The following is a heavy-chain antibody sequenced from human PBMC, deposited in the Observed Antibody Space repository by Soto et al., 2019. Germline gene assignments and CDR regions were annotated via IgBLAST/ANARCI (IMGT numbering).Heavy chain of an antibody. J-gene: IGHJ4*02. D-gene: IGHD3-10*01. CDR3: ARTGTTMVRGVITYYFDY. CDR2: IDWDDDK. Sequence: SGPTLVNPTQTLTLTCTFSGFSLSTSGMCVSWIRQPPGKALEWLALIDWDDDKYYSTSLKTRLTISKDTSKNQVVLTMTNMDPVDTATYYCARTGTTMVRGVITYYFDYWGQGTLVTVSS. CDR1: GFSLSTSGMC. V-gene: IGHV2-70*01.